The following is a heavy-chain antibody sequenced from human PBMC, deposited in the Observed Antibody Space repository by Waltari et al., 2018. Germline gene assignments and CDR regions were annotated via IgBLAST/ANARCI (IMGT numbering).Heavy chain of an antibody. J-gene: IGHJ4*02. CDR2: IWYDGSNK. CDR3: AKDRGGYSTAPFDY. D-gene: IGHD3-22*01. Sequence: QLPLVEAGGGVVQSASSLSPSCAASGFTCRNYGMPCVRLAPGKGLEWVAVIWYDGSNKYYADSVKGRFTISGDNSKNTLYLQMNSLRAEDTAMYYCAKDRGGYSTAPFDYWGQGTLVTVSS. CDR1: GFTCRNYG. V-gene: IGHV3-30*18.